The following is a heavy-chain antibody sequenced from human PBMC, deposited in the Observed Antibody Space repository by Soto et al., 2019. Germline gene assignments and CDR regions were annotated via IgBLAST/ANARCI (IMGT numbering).Heavy chain of an antibody. CDR3: ARMVGSYGNAAFDI. D-gene: IGHD2-15*01. V-gene: IGHV5-51*01. J-gene: IGHJ3*02. Sequence: PGESLKISRKGSGYSFTRYWIGWVRQMPGKGLEWMGIIYPGDSDTRYSPSFQGQVTISADKSISTAYLPWSSQKSSDTAMYYCARMVGSYGNAAFDIWGQGTMVTVSS. CDR1: GYSFTRYW. CDR2: IYPGDSDT.